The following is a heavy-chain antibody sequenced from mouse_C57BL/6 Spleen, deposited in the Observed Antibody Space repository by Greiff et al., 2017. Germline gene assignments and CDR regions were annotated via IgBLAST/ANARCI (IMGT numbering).Heavy chain of an antibody. CDR2: IYPGDGDT. V-gene: IGHV1-80*01. CDR3: ARFYDGYYVWYFDV. D-gene: IGHD2-3*01. CDR1: GYAFSSYW. J-gene: IGHJ1*03. Sequence: QVQLKQSGAELVKPGASVKISCKASGYAFSSYWMNWVKQRPGKGLEWIGQIYPGDGDTNYNEKFKSKATLTVDKSSSTAYMQLSSLTSEDSAVYYCARFYDGYYVWYFDVWGTGTTVTVSS.